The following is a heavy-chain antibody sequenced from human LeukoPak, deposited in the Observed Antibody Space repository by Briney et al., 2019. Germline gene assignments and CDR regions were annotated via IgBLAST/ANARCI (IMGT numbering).Heavy chain of an antibody. D-gene: IGHD2-21*02. J-gene: IGHJ4*02. CDR1: GYTFTGYY. CDR3: ARLYCGGDCYLSHIDY. Sequence: GASVKVSCKASGYTFTGYYMHWVRQAPGQGLEWMGWINPNSGGTNYAQKFQGRVTMTRDTSISTAYMELSRLRSDDTAVYYCARLYCGGDCYLSHIDYWGQGTLVTVSS. CDR2: INPNSGGT. V-gene: IGHV1-2*02.